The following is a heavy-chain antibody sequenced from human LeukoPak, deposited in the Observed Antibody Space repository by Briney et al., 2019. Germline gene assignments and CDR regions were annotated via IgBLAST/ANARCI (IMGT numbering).Heavy chain of an antibody. D-gene: IGHD2-2*01. CDR2: IYYSGST. J-gene: IGHJ3*02. V-gene: IGHV4-59*01. CDR3: ARERYCSSTSCHDDAFDI. Sequence: PSETLSLTCTVSGGSISSYYWSWIRQPPGKGLEWIGYIYYSGSTNYNPSLKSRVTISVDTSKNQFSLKLSSVTAADTGVYYCARERYCSSTSCHDDAFDIWGQGTMVTVSS. CDR1: GGSISSYY.